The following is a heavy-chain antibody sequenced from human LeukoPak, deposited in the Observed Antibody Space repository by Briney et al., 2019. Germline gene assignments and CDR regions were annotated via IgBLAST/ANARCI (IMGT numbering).Heavy chain of an antibody. J-gene: IGHJ4*02. Sequence: ASVKVSCKASGYTLTSYGINWVRQAPGQGLEWLGWINTNTGNPAYAQGFTGRLVFSVDTSVSTTYPQISSLKAEDTAVYYCARARRSAAAPVGYYFDSWGQGTLVTVSS. V-gene: IGHV7-4-1*02. CDR3: ARARRSAAAPVGYYFDS. CDR1: GYTLTSYG. CDR2: INTNTGNP. D-gene: IGHD3-3*01.